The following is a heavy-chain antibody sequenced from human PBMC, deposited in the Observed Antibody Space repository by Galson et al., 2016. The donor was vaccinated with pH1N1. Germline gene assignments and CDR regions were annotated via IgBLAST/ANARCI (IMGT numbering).Heavy chain of an antibody. CDR1: GFSFSSFG. Sequence: SLRLSCAASGFSFSSFGMHWVRQAPGKGLEWVAVISYDGSDQYYADSVKGRFTISRDNFKNTLYLQMNSLRAEDTAVYHCAKDRLVLLWFGESTVDFWGQGTLVTASS. CDR2: ISYDGSDQ. D-gene: IGHD3-10*01. CDR3: AKDRLVLLWFGESTVDF. J-gene: IGHJ4*02. V-gene: IGHV3-30*18.